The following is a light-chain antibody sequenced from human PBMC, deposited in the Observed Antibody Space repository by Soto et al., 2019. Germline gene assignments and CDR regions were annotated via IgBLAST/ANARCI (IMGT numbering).Light chain of an antibody. CDR2: KVS. CDR3: MQGISFT. Sequence: IVLTQSPLSLSVTLGQPASISCRSSQSLVYSDGNTYLNWFHQRPGQSPRRLIHKVSNRDSGVPDRFSGSGSDTDFTRSISRVEADDVGVFYCMQGISFTFGQGTKVDIK. V-gene: IGKV2-30*01. J-gene: IGKJ1*01. CDR1: QSLVYSDGNTY.